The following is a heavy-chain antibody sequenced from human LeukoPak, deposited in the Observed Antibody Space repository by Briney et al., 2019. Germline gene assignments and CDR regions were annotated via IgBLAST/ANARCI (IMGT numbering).Heavy chain of an antibody. J-gene: IGHJ4*02. D-gene: IGHD1-26*01. Sequence: GESLQISCQGSGYSFTNYWIGWVRQMPGKGLEWMGIIYPGDSDTRYSPSFQGQVTISADKSISTAYLQWSSLKASDTAMYYCARRRDLYSGSYYPFDYWGQGTLVTVSS. CDR2: IYPGDSDT. V-gene: IGHV5-51*01. CDR3: ARRRDLYSGSYYPFDY. CDR1: GYSFTNYW.